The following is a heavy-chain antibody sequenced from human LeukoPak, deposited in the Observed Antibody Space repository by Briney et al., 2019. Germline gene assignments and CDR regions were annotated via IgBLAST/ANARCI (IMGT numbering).Heavy chain of an antibody. Sequence: GGSLRLSCAHSGITFSNAWMTWMRQPPGKGLEWVGRIFRGTYGETTHYGAPVKGRFTMSRDDSTNTLYLQMNSLKIEDTGVYSSTTYDSGSCLACGQGTLVTVSS. CDR1: GITFSNAW. CDR2: IFRGTYGETT. D-gene: IGHD6-19*01. CDR3: TTYDSGSCLA. V-gene: IGHV3-15*01. J-gene: IGHJ5*02.